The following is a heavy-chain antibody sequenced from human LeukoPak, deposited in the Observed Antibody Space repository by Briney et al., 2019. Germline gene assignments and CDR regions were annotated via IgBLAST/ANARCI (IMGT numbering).Heavy chain of an antibody. V-gene: IGHV3-43*01. Sequence: GGSLRLSCATSGFTFDHHSMNWVRQPPGKGLEWVSLITWDSSRTHYSGSVEGRFTISRDNSKSSLYLQMDSLRTEDTALYYCAKNNAGGDYYHRWGQGTLVTVS. CDR3: AKNNAGGDYYHR. J-gene: IGHJ4*02. D-gene: IGHD2-21*01. CDR2: ITWDSSRT. CDR1: GFTFDHHS.